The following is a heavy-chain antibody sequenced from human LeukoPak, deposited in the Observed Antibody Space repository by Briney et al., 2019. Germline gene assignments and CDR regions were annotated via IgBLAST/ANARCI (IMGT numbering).Heavy chain of an antibody. V-gene: IGHV3-30*03. J-gene: IGHJ4*02. CDR3: VRDVAF. CDR2: ISYDGTKE. CDR1: GFKFRDFD. Sequence: PGGSLRLSCKTSGFKFRDFDMDWVRQAPGEGVEWVAHISYDGTKEYYADSVKGRFSISRDNSQDTVYLQLSSLTTEDTARYYCVRDVAFWGQGTLIIVSS.